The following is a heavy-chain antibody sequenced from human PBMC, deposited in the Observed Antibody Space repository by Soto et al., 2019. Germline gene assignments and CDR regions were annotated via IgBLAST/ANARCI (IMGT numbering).Heavy chain of an antibody. Sequence: SVKVSCKASGYTFTGYYMHWVRQAPRQGLEWMGWINPNSGGTNYAQKFQGWVTMTRDTSISTAYMELSRLRSDDTAVYYCAAATVTEQYYYYYGMDVWGQETTVTVSS. CDR3: AAATVTEQYYYYYGMDV. D-gene: IGHD4-17*01. J-gene: IGHJ6*02. V-gene: IGHV1-2*04. CDR1: GYTFTGYY. CDR2: INPNSGGT.